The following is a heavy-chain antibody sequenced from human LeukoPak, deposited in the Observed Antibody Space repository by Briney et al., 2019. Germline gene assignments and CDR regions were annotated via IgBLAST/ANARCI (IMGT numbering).Heavy chain of an antibody. V-gene: IGHV4-31*03. CDR1: GGSLSSGGSY. J-gene: IGHJ4*02. D-gene: IGHD3-22*01. CDR3: ARGPGTDSPYYDSSGSSFDY. CDR2: IYYSGST. Sequence: SETLSLTCTVSGGSLSSGGSYWSWIRQHPGKGLEWLGYIYYSGSTYYNPSLKSRVTISVDTSKNQFSLKLSSVTAADTAVYYCARGPGTDSPYYDSSGSSFDYWGQGTLVTVSS.